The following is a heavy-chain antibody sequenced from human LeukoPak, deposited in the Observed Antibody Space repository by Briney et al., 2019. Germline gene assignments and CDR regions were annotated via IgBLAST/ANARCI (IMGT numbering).Heavy chain of an antibody. V-gene: IGHV3-74*03. CDR3: APQQTYSPYNWFDP. CDR1: GFTFSSYW. J-gene: IGHJ5*02. D-gene: IGHD5-12*01. Sequence: GGSLRLSCAASGFTFSSYWMHWVRQAPGTGLVWVSRIHPDGSITTYADSVKGRFTISRDNAKNTLYLQMNSLRAEDTAVYYCAPQQTYSPYNWFDPWGQGTLVTVSS. CDR2: IHPDGSIT.